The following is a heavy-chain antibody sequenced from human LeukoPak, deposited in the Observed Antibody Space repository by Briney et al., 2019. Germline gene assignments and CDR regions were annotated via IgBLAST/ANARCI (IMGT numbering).Heavy chain of an antibody. D-gene: IGHD4-17*01. CDR2: INPNSGGT. CDR3: ARAGTKGPTVTLDY. V-gene: IGHV1-2*02. J-gene: IGHJ4*02. Sequence: ASVKVSCKASGYTFTGYYMHWVRPAPGQGLAWMGWINPNSGGTNYAQKFQGRVTMTRDTSISTAYMELSRLRSDDTAVYYCARAGTKGPTVTLDYWGQGTLVTVSS. CDR1: GYTFTGYY.